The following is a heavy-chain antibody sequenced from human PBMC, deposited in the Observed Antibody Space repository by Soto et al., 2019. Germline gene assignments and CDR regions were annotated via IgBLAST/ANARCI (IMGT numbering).Heavy chain of an antibody. CDR1: GGSISSSSYY. D-gene: IGHD3-16*01. J-gene: IGHJ5*02. Sequence: SETLSLTCTVSGGSISSSSYYWGWFRQPPGKGLEWIGSIYYSGSTYYNPSLKSRVTISVDTSKNQFSLKLSSVTAADTAVYYCARRLGIRFDPWGQGTLVTVSS. V-gene: IGHV4-39*01. CDR3: ARRLGIRFDP. CDR2: IYYSGST.